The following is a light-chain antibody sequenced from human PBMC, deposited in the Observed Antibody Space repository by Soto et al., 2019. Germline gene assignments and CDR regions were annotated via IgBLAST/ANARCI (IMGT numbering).Light chain of an antibody. CDR3: QQYNNWPWT. Sequence: EIVLTQSPGTLSLSPGERATLSCRASQSVSSKLAWYQQKPGQAPRLLIYGESTRATGIPARFSGSGSGTEFTLTISSLQSEDFAVYYCQQYNNWPWTFGQGTKVDIK. CDR2: GES. V-gene: IGKV3-15*01. J-gene: IGKJ1*01. CDR1: QSVSSK.